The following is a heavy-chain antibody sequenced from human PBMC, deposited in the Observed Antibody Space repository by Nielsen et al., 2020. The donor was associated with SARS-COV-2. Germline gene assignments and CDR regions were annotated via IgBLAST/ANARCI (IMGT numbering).Heavy chain of an antibody. J-gene: IGHJ6*02. Sequence: GGSLRLSCAASGFTFDDYAMHWVRQAPGKGLEWVSGISWNSGSIGYADSVKGRFTISRDNAKNSLYLQMNSLRAEDTALYYCAKDPGEAPSYGMDVWGQGTTVTVSS. CDR1: GFTFDDYA. CDR3: AKDPGEAPSYGMDV. V-gene: IGHV3-9*01. CDR2: ISWNSGSI. D-gene: IGHD3-16*01.